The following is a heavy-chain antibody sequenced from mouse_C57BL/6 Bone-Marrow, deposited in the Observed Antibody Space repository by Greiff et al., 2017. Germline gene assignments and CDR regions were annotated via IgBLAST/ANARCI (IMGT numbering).Heavy chain of an antibody. CDR3: ARGVVNYYCGSYWYFDV. D-gene: IGHD1-1*01. J-gene: IGHJ1*03. V-gene: IGHV1-55*01. CDR2: IYPGSGST. CDR1: GYTFTSYW. Sequence: QVQLQQPGAELVKPGASVKMSCKASGYTFTSYWITWVKQRPGQGLEWIGDIYPGSGSTNYNEKFKSTATLTVDTSSSTASMQLSSLTSEDSAVYYCARGVVNYYCGSYWYFDVWGTGTTVTVSA.